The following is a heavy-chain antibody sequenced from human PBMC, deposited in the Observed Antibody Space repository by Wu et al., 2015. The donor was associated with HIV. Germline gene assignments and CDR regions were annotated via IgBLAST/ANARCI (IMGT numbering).Heavy chain of an antibody. D-gene: IGHD6-19*01. V-gene: IGHV1-8*01. CDR2: MNPNSGNT. Sequence: QVRLVQSGPEVKKPGASVKVSCKASGYTFTSYDINWVRQATGQGLEWMGWMNPNSGNTGYAQKFQGRVTMTRNTSIRTAYIELSSLRSEDTAVYYCARQRAYTSGWYIYDYWGQGTLVTVSS. J-gene: IGHJ4*02. CDR1: GYTFTSYD. CDR3: ARQRAYTSGWYIYDY.